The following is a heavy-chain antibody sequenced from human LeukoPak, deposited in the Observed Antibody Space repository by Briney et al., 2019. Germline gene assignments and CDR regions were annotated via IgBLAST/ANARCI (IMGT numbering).Heavy chain of an antibody. CDR2: IYWDDDK. J-gene: IGHJ4*02. V-gene: IGHV2-5*02. CDR1: GFSLSTSGVG. D-gene: IGHD3-10*01. Sequence: SGPTLVNPTQTLTLTCTFSGFSLSTSGVGVGWIRQPPGKALECHALIYWDDDKRYSPSLKSRLTISKDTSKNQVVLTMTNMDPVDTATYYCAHYYSGSGSFYPQHFDYWGQGTLVTVSS. CDR3: AHYYSGSGSFYPQHFDY.